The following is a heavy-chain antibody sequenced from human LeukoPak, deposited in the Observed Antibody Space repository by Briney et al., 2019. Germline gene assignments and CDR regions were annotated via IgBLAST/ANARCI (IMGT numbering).Heavy chain of an antibody. Sequence: GRSLRLSCVASGFTFDDYAMHWVRQAPGKGLEWVSLISGDGGSTYYADSVKGRFTISRDNSKNSLYLQMNSLRTEDTALYYCAKDLSSGWTFDYWGQGTLVTISS. V-gene: IGHV3-43*02. J-gene: IGHJ4*02. CDR3: AKDLSSGWTFDY. CDR2: ISGDGGST. D-gene: IGHD6-19*01. CDR1: GFTFDDYA.